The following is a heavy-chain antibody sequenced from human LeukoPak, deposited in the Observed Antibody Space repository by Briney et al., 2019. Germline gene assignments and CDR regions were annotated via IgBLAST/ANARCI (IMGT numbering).Heavy chain of an antibody. CDR1: GYTFTSYD. Sequence: VASVKVSCKASGYTFTSYDINWVRQATGQGLEWMGWMNPNSGNTGYAQKFQGRVTITRNTSISTAYMELSSLRPEDTAVYYCARESVGATYYYYYYMDVWGKGTTVTVSS. V-gene: IGHV1-8*03. CDR3: ARESVGATYYYYYYMDV. D-gene: IGHD1-26*01. J-gene: IGHJ6*03. CDR2: MNPNSGNT.